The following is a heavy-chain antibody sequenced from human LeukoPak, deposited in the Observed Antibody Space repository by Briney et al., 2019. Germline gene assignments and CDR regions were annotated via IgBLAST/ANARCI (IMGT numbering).Heavy chain of an antibody. CDR1: GFTFSYYG. CDR2: IKEDGTET. J-gene: IGHJ4*02. D-gene: IGHD5-24*01. V-gene: IGHV3-7*03. Sequence: GGSLRLSCVASGFTFSYYGMDWVRQAPGKGLEWVANIKEDGTETYYVDSVKGRFTISRDNAKNPLYLQMNSLRVEDTAVYYCAKEGRSLQTYWGQGTLVTVSS. CDR3: AKEGRSLQTY.